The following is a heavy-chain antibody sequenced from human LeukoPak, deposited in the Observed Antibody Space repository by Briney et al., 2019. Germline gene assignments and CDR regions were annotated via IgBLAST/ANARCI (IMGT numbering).Heavy chain of an antibody. Sequence: PGGSLRLSCAASGFTFSSYSMNWVRQAPGKGLEWVSYISSSSTIYYADSVKGRFTISRDNAKNTLYLQMNSLRAEDTAVYYCAKAGGGSCCSGCYYYGMDVWGQGTTVTVSS. CDR1: GFTFSSYS. J-gene: IGHJ6*02. V-gene: IGHV3-48*01. CDR2: ISSSSTI. CDR3: AKAGGGSCCSGCYYYGMDV. D-gene: IGHD2-15*01.